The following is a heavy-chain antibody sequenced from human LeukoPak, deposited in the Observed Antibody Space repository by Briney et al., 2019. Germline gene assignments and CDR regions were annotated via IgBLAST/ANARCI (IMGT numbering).Heavy chain of an antibody. CDR1: GESFSAYF. J-gene: IGHJ4*03. D-gene: IGHD6-6*01. CDR3: ATLSSTLAAARCFDD. CDR2: IDHRGSS. V-gene: IGHV4-34*01. Sequence: SETLSLTCAVHGESFSAYFWSWIRQVPGKGLEWIGEIDHRGSSNYNPPLKSRATISVDTSKNHFSLSLTSVTAADTAVYYCATLSSTLAAARCFDDWGQGTVVTVSS.